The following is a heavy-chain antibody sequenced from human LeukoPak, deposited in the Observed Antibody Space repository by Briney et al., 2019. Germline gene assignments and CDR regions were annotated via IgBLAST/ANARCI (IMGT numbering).Heavy chain of an antibody. V-gene: IGHV1-2*02. CDR3: ARALNYDSSGYYFDY. CDR1: GYIFTDYF. Sequence: ASVKVSCKASGYIFTDYFMHWVRQAPGQGLEWMGWINPNSGGTNYAQKFQGRVTMTRDTSISTAYMELSRLRSDYTAVYYCARALNYDSSGYYFDYWGQGTLVTVSS. D-gene: IGHD3-22*01. CDR2: INPNSGGT. J-gene: IGHJ4*02.